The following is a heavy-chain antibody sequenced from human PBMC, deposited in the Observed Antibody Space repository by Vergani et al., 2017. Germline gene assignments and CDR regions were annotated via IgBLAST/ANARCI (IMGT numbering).Heavy chain of an antibody. D-gene: IGHD2-2*01. CDR1: GFTFDDYA. Sequence: EVQLVESGGGLVQPGRSLRLSCAASGFTFDDYAMHWVRQAPGKGLEWVSGIIWNSGSIGYADSVKGRFTISRDNAKNSLYLQMNSLRAEDTAVYYCVKGEVPAEKWGQGTLVTVSS. CDR2: IIWNSGSI. V-gene: IGHV3-9*01. CDR3: VKGEVPAEK. J-gene: IGHJ4*02.